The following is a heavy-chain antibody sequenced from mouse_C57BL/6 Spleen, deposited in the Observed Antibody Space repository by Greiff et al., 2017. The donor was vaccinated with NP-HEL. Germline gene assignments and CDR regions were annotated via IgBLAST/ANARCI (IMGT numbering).Heavy chain of an antibody. CDR2: ISSGSSTI. Sequence: EVKVVESGGGLVKPGGSLKLSCAASGFTFSDYGMHWVRQAPEKGLEWVAYISSGSSTIYYADTVKGRFTISRDNAKNTLFLQMTSLRSEDTAMYYCARRAITTVVFDCWGQGTTLTVAT. J-gene: IGHJ2*01. CDR3: ARRAITTVVFDC. CDR1: GFTFSDYG. V-gene: IGHV5-17*01. D-gene: IGHD1-1*01.